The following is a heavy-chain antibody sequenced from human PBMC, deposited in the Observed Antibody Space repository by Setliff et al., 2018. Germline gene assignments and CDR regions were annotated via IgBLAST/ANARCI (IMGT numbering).Heavy chain of an antibody. CDR3: ASPHRGGSYYDVFDI. CDR2: TIPIFGTT. Sequence: ASVKVSCKASGGTFSSYGISWVRQAPGQGLEWMGGTIPIFGTTNYAQKFQGRVTIITDESTTTAYMELSSLRSDDTAVYYCASPHRGGSYYDVFDIWGQGTMVTVSS. J-gene: IGHJ3*02. CDR1: GGTFSSYG. V-gene: IGHV1-69*05. D-gene: IGHD1-26*01.